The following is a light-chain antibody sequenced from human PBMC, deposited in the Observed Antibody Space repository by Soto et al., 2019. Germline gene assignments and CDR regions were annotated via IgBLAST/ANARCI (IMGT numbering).Light chain of an antibody. CDR2: GAS. J-gene: IGKJ2*01. CDR1: QSVSSSS. Sequence: EIVLTQSPGTLSLSPGERATLSCRASQSVSSSSLAWYQQKPGQAPRLLIYGASSRATGIPDRFGGSGSGTDFTLTISRLEPEDFAVYYCQQYGSSPPYTFGQGTKVEIK. V-gene: IGKV3-20*01. CDR3: QQYGSSPPYT.